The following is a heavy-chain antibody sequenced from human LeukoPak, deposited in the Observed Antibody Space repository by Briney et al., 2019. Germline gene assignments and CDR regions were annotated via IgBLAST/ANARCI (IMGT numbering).Heavy chain of an antibody. Sequence: SETLSLTCTVSGGSISCYYWSWIRQPPGKGLEWIGYIYYSGSTNYNPSLKSRVTISVDTSKNQFSLKLSSVTAADTAVYYCAREGGGAHPFDYWGQGTLVTVSS. D-gene: IGHD1-26*01. CDR2: IYYSGST. CDR3: AREGGGAHPFDY. V-gene: IGHV4-59*01. CDR1: GGSISCYY. J-gene: IGHJ4*02.